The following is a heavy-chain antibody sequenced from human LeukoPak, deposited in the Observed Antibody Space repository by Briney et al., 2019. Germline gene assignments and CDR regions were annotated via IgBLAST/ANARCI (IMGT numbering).Heavy chain of an antibody. V-gene: IGHV3-66*02. J-gene: IGHJ4*02. CDR1: GFTVSSNY. Sequence: GGSLRLSXAASGFTVSSNYMTWVRQAPGRGVEWVSVIYSGGSTYYAGSVKGRFTISRDNSKNTLYLQMNSLRPEDTAVYYCARGFSDSSGDYWGQGTLVTVSS. CDR2: IYSGGST. CDR3: ARGFSDSSGDY. D-gene: IGHD3-22*01.